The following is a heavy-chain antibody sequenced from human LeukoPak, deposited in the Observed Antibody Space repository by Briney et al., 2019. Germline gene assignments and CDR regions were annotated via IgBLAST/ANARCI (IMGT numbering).Heavy chain of an antibody. CDR2: ISSSSSYI. V-gene: IGHV3-21*01. Sequence: GSLRLPCAASGFTFSSYSMNWVRQAPGKGLEWVSSISSSSSYIYYADSVKGRFTISRDNAKNSLYLQMNSLRAEDTAVYYCARGLAVAGTPWGQGTLVTVSS. CDR3: ARGLAVAGTP. J-gene: IGHJ5*02. CDR1: GFTFSSYS. D-gene: IGHD6-19*01.